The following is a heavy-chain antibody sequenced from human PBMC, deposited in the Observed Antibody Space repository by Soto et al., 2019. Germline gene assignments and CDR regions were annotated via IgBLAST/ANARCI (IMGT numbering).Heavy chain of an antibody. V-gene: IGHV3-9*01. Sequence: EVQLVESGGGLVQPGRSLRLSCAASGYTFDDYAMHWVRQAPGKGLEWVSGISWNSGSVGFADSVKGRFTISRDNAKNSLYLQMNSLRTEDTALYYCAKDVSDFLTVARTVFDYWGQGTLVTVSS. CDR3: AKDVSDFLTVARTVFDY. CDR2: ISWNSGSV. J-gene: IGHJ4*02. D-gene: IGHD6-19*01. CDR1: GYTFDDYA.